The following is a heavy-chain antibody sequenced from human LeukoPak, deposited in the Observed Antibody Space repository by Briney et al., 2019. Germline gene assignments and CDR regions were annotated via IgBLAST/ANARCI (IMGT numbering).Heavy chain of an antibody. CDR1: GFTFSSYA. J-gene: IGHJ4*02. Sequence: GGSLRLSCAASGFTFSSYAMSWVRQAPGKGLEWVSGISGSGGDTYYADSVKGRFTISRDNSKNTLNLQMNSLRAEDTAVYYCAKGPSGWQYYFDYWGQGTLVTVSS. CDR2: ISGSGGDT. V-gene: IGHV3-23*01. CDR3: AKGPSGWQYYFDY. D-gene: IGHD6-19*01.